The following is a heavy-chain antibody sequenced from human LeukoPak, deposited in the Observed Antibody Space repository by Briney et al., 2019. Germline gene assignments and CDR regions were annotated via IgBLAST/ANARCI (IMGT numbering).Heavy chain of an antibody. D-gene: IGHD6-13*01. CDR1: GLTFSTYG. Sequence: PGGSLRLSCAASGLTFSTYGMTWVRQAPGKGLEWVSGISGSGGSTYYADSVKGRFTISRDNSKNTLYLQLNSLRAEDTAVYFCASSSWSSEYFHYWGQGTLVTVSS. CDR3: ASSSWSSEYFHY. CDR2: ISGSGGST. V-gene: IGHV3-23*01. J-gene: IGHJ1*01.